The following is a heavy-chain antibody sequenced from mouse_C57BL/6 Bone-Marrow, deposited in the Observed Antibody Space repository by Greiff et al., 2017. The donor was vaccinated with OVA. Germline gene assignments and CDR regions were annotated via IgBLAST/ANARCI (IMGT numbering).Heavy chain of an antibody. CDR2: INPSSGYT. D-gene: IGHD1-1*01. J-gene: IGHJ2*01. CDR1: GYTFTSYT. V-gene: IGHV1-4*01. Sequence: VKLMESGAELARPGASVKMSCKASGYTFTSYTMHWVKQRPGQGLEWIGYINPSSGYTKYNQKFKDKATLTADKSSSTAYMQLSSLTSEDSAVYYCAPIYYYGSWGQGTTLTVSS. CDR3: APIYYYGS.